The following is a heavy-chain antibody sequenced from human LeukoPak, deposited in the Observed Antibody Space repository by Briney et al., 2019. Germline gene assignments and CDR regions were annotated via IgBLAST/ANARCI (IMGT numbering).Heavy chain of an antibody. CDR2: ISWNGGNT. D-gene: IGHD2-8*01. V-gene: IGHV3-20*04. CDR3: AREGIYCFNGVCYLDY. Sequence: SGGSLRLSCAASGFKFDDYGMSWVRQAPGKGLEWVSGISWNGGNTGYADSVKGRFTISRDKAKNSLFLQVNRLRADDTAFYYCAREGIYCFNGVCYLDYWGQGTLVTVSS. J-gene: IGHJ4*02. CDR1: GFKFDDYG.